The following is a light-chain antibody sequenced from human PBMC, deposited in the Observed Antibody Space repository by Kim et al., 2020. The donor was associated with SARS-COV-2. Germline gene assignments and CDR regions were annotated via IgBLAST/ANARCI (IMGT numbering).Light chain of an antibody. Sequence: EIVLTQSPATLSLSPGDRATLSCRASQSISIYLAWYQQKSGQPPRLLIYDASNRATGIPARFSGSGSGTDFTLTISSLEPEDFALYYCQNRSNWPGFGGGTKVDIK. CDR1: QSISIY. V-gene: IGKV3-11*01. J-gene: IGKJ4*01. CDR3: QNRSNWPG. CDR2: DAS.